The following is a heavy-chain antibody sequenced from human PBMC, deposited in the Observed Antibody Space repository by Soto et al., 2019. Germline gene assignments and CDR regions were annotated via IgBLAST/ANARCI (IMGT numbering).Heavy chain of an antibody. Sequence: SETLSLTCTVSGGSISSYYWSWIRQPPGKGLEWIGYIYYSGSTNYNPSLKSRVTISVDTSKNQFSLKLSSVTAADTAVYYCARGRYSSSWYYYYGMDVWGQGTTVTVSS. CDR3: ARGRYSSSWYYYYGMDV. CDR1: GGSISSYY. D-gene: IGHD6-13*01. V-gene: IGHV4-59*01. J-gene: IGHJ6*02. CDR2: IYYSGST.